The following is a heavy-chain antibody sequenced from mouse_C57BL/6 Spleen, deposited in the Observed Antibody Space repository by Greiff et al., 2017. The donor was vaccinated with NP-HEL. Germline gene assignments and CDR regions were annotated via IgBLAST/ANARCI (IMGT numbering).Heavy chain of an antibody. CDR3: GRPGAVVAPNWYFDV. D-gene: IGHD1-1*01. Sequence: VQLKESGGGLVKPGGSLKLSCAASGFTFSDYGMHWVRQAPEKGLEWVAYISSGSSTIYYADTVKGRFTISRDNAKNTLFLQMTSLRSEDTAMYYWGRPGAVVAPNWYFDVWGTGTTVTVSS. CDR1: GFTFSDYG. J-gene: IGHJ1*03. V-gene: IGHV5-17*01. CDR2: ISSGSSTI.